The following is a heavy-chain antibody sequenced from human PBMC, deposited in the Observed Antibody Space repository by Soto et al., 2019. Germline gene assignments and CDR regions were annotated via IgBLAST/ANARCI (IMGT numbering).Heavy chain of an antibody. CDR2: IKGDGSET. D-gene: IGHD5-12*01. J-gene: IGHJ4*02. V-gene: IGHV3-74*01. CDR1: GFTFSSYW. Sequence: GGSLRLSCAASGFTFSSYWMHWVRQAPGKGLVWVSRIKGDGSETNYADSVKGRFTISRDNAKNTLYLQLNSLRAEDTAVYYCLSRNSGYANFDYCGQGPRVTVYS. CDR3: LSRNSGYANFDY.